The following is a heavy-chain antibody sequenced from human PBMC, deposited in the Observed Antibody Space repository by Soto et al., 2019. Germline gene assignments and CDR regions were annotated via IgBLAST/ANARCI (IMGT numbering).Heavy chain of an antibody. V-gene: IGHV3-21*01. CDR3: ASGYYDRVGYYFDY. CDR1: GFIFSSYS. Sequence: EVQLVESGGGLVKPGGSLRLSCADSGFIFSSYSMNWVRQAPGKGLEWVSSISSSSSYIYYADSVKGRFTISRDNAKNSVYLQMNSLRAEDTAVYSGASGYYDRVGYYFDYWGQGISVTVSS. D-gene: IGHD3-22*01. CDR2: ISSSSSYI. J-gene: IGHJ4*02.